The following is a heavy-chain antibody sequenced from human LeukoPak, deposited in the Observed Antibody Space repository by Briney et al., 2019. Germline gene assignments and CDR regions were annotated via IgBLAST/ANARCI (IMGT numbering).Heavy chain of an antibody. CDR2: FDPEDGET. Sequence: ASVKVSCKVSGYTLTELSMHWVRQAPGKGLEWMGGFDPEDGETIYAQKFQGRVTMTEDTSTDTAYMGLSSLRSEDTAVYYCATGSSSGWYGQGGAFDIWGQGTMVTVSS. CDR3: ATGSSSGWYGQGGAFDI. V-gene: IGHV1-24*01. CDR1: GYTLTELS. D-gene: IGHD6-19*01. J-gene: IGHJ3*02.